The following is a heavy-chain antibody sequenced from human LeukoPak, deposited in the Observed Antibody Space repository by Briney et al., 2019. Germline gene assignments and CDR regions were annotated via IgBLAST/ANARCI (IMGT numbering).Heavy chain of an antibody. V-gene: IGHV4-34*01. CDR2: INHSGST. D-gene: IGHD6-13*01. J-gene: IGHJ3*02. CDR3: AREDNSSRWNPLPAFDI. CDR1: GGSFSGYY. Sequence: PSETLSLTCAVYGGSFSGYYWSWIRQPPGKGLECIGEINHSGSTNYNPSLKSRVTISVDTSKNQFSLKLSSVTAADTAVYYCAREDNSSRWNPLPAFDIWGQGTMVTVSS.